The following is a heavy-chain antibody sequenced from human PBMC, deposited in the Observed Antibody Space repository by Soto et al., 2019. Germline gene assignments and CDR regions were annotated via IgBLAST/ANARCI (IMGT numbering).Heavy chain of an antibody. CDR2: INAGNGNT. V-gene: IGHV1-3*01. CDR3: SREGSITMVQGVPDY. Sequence: GASVKVSCKASGYTFTSYAMHWVRQAPGQRLEWMGWINAGNGNTKYSQKFQGRVTITRDTSASTAYMELSSLRSEDTAVYYCSREGSITMVQGVPDYWGQGTLVTVSS. CDR1: GYTFTSYA. D-gene: IGHD3-10*01. J-gene: IGHJ4*02.